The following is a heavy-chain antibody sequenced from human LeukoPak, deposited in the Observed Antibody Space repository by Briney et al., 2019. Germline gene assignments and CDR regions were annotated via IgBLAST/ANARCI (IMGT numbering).Heavy chain of an antibody. D-gene: IGHD3-22*01. CDR3: ATPLDYYDRSDSHQGGD. CDR2: INPSGGST. V-gene: IGHV1-46*01. J-gene: IGHJ4*02. Sequence: GASVKVSCKASGYTFTSYYMHWVRQAPGQGLEWMGIINPSGGSTSYAQKFQGRVTMTRDTSTSTVYMELSSLRAEDTAVYYCATPLDYYDRSDSHQGGDWGQGTLVTVSS. CDR1: GYTFTSYY.